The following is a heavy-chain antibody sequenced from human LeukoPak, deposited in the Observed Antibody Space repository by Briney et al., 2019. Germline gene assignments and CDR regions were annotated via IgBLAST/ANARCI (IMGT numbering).Heavy chain of an antibody. Sequence: GGSLRLSCATSGFTFSSYSMNWVRQAPGKGLEWVSYISSSSSTIYYADSVKGRFTISRDNAKNSLYLQMNSLRAEDTAVYYCARGGGTWAAEYFQHWGQGTLVTVSS. CDR3: ARGGGTWAAEYFQH. CDR2: ISSSSSTI. V-gene: IGHV3-48*01. J-gene: IGHJ1*01. D-gene: IGHD4-23*01. CDR1: GFTFSSYS.